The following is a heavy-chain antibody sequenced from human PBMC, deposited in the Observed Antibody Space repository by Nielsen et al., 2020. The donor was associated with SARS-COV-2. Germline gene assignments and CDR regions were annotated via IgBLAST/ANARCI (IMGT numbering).Heavy chain of an antibody. CDR1: GGTLSNYV. CDR2: ITPIFGTA. D-gene: IGHD2-2*01. J-gene: IGHJ6*02. V-gene: IGHV1-69*06. CDR3: ARFFGDWMPLLETIVVLPTAPYYYYYGMDV. Sequence: SVKVSCKASGGTLSNYVISWVRQAPGHGLEWMGGITPIFGTANYAQKFQGRVTSTADKSTSTAYMEQSSLSFEDTAVYYCARFFGDWMPLLETIVVLPTAPYYYYYGMDVWGQGTTVTVTS.